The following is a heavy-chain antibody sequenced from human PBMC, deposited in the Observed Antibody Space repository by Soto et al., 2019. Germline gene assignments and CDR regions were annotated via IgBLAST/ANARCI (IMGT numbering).Heavy chain of an antibody. Sequence: GGSLRRSGAASGFTFSSYAMNWVRQAPGKGLEWVGRIKSKTDGGTIDYAAPVKGRFTISRDDSKNTLYLQMNGLKTEDTAMYYCTTAGVLVFTTGAFDMWGQGTMVTVSS. J-gene: IGHJ3*02. CDR2: IKSKTDGGTI. CDR3: TTAGVLVFTTGAFDM. D-gene: IGHD3-22*01. CDR1: GFTFSSYA. V-gene: IGHV3-15*07.